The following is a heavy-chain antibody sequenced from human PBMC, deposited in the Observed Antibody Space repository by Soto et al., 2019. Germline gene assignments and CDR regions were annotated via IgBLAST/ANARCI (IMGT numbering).Heavy chain of an antibody. V-gene: IGHV3-74*01. J-gene: IGHJ4*02. Sequence: GGSLRLSCAASGFTFISYWMHWVRQAPGKGLVWVSRINSDGSSTSYADSVKGRFTTSRDNAKNTLYLQMDSLRAEDTAVYYCARVVIVGATMFDYWGQGTLVTVSS. CDR3: ARVVIVGATMFDY. D-gene: IGHD1-26*01. CDR2: INSDGSST. CDR1: GFTFISYW.